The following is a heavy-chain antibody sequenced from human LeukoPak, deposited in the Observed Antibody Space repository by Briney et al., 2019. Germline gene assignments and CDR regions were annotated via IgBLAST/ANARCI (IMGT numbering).Heavy chain of an antibody. Sequence: ASVKVSCKASGYTFTGYYMHWVRQAPGQGLEWMGWINPNSGGTNYAQKFQGRVTMTRDTSISTAYMELSRLRSDDTAVYYCARDVRGYGYGSGYYYYMDVWGKGTTVTVSS. CDR3: ARDVRGYGYGSGYYYYMDV. D-gene: IGHD5-18*01. V-gene: IGHV1-2*02. CDR2: INPNSGGT. CDR1: GYTFTGYY. J-gene: IGHJ6*03.